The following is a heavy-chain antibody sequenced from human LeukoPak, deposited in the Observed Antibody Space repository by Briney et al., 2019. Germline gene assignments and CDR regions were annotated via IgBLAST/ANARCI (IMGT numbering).Heavy chain of an antibody. CDR3: AKRVSTTSGHFDY. J-gene: IGHJ4*02. CDR2: FSGGGDYT. CDR1: GFTFSNYA. V-gene: IGHV3-23*01. D-gene: IGHD1-7*01. Sequence: GGSLRLSCVASGFTFSNYAMSWVRQAPGEGLEWISAFSGGGDYTYYADSVKGRFTISRDNSKNALYLQMNSLRVEDTAFYYCAKRVSTTSGHFDYWGQGTLVTVSS.